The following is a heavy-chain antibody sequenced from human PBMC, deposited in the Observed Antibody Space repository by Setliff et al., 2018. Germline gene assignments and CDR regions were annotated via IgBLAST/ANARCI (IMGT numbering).Heavy chain of an antibody. CDR1: GFTFINHW. Sequence: RLSCAASGFTFINHWMHWVRQVPGKGLMWVARIGDGSSASYADSVEGRFTISRDNAKNTVYLQMNSLGVDDTAVYYCARDWGAAGSTNAFDIWGQGTMVTVSS. CDR2: IGDGSSA. D-gene: IGHD6-25*01. V-gene: IGHV3-74*01. CDR3: ARDWGAAGSTNAFDI. J-gene: IGHJ3*02.